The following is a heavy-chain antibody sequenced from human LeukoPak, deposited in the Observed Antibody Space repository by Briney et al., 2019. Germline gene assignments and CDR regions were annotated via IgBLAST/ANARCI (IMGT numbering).Heavy chain of an antibody. CDR2: INPNSGGT. D-gene: IGHD3-22*01. J-gene: IGHJ4*02. CDR1: GYTFTGYY. Sequence: ASVKVSCKASGYTFTGYYMHWVRQAPGQGLEWMGWINPNSGGTSYAQRFQGRVTMTRDTSISTAYLELSRLRSDDTAVYYCARGGDSSGYSIASDYWGQGTLVTVSS. CDR3: ARGGDSSGYSIASDY. V-gene: IGHV1-2*02.